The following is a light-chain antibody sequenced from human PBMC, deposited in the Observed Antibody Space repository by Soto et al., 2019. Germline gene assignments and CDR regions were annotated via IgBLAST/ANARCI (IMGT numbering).Light chain of an antibody. V-gene: IGKV3-15*01. CDR3: QQYHDWPPWT. J-gene: IGKJ1*01. Sequence: EIVMTQSPATLSVSPGERATLSCRASQSVNTNLAWYQHKPGQAPRLLINGASTRASGVPARFSGSGSGTESTLTISSLQSEDFAVYYCQQYHDWPPWTFGQGTKVDIK. CDR2: GAS. CDR1: QSVNTN.